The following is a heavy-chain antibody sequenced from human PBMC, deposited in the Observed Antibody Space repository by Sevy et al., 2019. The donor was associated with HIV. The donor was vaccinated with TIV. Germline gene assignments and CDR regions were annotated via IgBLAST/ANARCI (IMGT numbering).Heavy chain of an antibody. CDR3: ATAPGYYDSAPFDY. CDR2: IKSKIDGETT. CDR1: GFTFNNAW. J-gene: IGHJ4*02. Sequence: GSLRLSCAVSGFTFNNAWMNWVRQAPGTGLQWVGLIKSKIDGETTDYAAPVKGRFTVSRDDSKNTLFLQMNSLKIEDTAVYYCATAPGYYDSAPFDYWGPGTLVTVSS. V-gene: IGHV3-15*01. D-gene: IGHD3-22*01.